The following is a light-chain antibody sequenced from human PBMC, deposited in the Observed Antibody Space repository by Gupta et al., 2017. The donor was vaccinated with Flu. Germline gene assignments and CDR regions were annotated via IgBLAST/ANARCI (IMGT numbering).Light chain of an antibody. CDR2: RNN. CDR1: RSNIGSNY. CDR3: APWDDNLSGYEV. J-gene: IGLJ2*01. V-gene: IGLV1-47*01. Sequence: QSMLTQPASASGAPGQTVNISCSGSRSNIGSNYVYWYQQLPGMAPKLLLFRNNQRASWVPDRFSGSKSGTSASLAISGLRSEDEGRYFCAPWDDNLSGYEVFGGGTQLTVL.